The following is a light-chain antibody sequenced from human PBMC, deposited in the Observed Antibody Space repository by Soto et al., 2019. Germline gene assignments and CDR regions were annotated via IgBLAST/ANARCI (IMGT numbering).Light chain of an antibody. V-gene: IGKV4-1*01. CDR1: QSVLHSSNNKNY. CDR2: WAS. Sequence: DIVMTQSPDSLAVSLGERATINCKSSQSVLHSSNNKNYLAWYQQKPGQPPKLLISWASTRESGVPDRFSASGSGTDLTLPISSLQAEDVAVYYCQQYYTIPPTFRQGTKVKLK. J-gene: IGKJ1*01. CDR3: QQYYTIPPT.